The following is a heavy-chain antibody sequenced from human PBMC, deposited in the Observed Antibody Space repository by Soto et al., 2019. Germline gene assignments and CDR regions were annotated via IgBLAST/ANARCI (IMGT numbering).Heavy chain of an antibody. CDR3: ARHEGETIGYCSGRSCSDLGYMDV. Sequence: PSETLSLTCTVSGGSISSYYWSWIRQPPGKGLEWIGYIYYSGSTNYNPSLKSRVTISVDTSKNQFSLKLSSVTAADTAVYYCARHEGETIGYCSGRSCSDLGYMDVWGKGTTVTVSS. CDR1: GGSISSYY. V-gene: IGHV4-59*08. D-gene: IGHD2-15*01. J-gene: IGHJ6*03. CDR2: IYYSGST.